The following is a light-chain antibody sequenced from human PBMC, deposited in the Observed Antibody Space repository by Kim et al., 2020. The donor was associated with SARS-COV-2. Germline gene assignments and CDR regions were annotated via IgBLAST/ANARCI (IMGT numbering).Light chain of an antibody. Sequence: APGKAARITCGGNNIGSKSVHWYQQKPGQAPVLVVYDDSDRPSGIPERFSGSNSGNTATLTISRVKAGDEADYYCQVWDSSSDHVVFGGGTQLTVL. CDR1: NIGSKS. V-gene: IGLV3-21*03. J-gene: IGLJ2*01. CDR3: QVWDSSSDHVV. CDR2: DDS.